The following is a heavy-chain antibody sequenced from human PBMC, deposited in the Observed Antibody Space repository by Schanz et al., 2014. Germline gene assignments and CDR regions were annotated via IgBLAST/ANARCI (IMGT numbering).Heavy chain of an antibody. D-gene: IGHD3-10*01. J-gene: IGHJ6*02. Sequence: VHLLESGGGLVEPGGSLRLSCAASGFSFSSYAMGWVRQARGKGLEWVSAMNESHSTIYYADSVKGRFTISRDNSKNTLYLQMNSLRAEDTAVYYCAKDGPGGSGSYSADGGMDVWGQGTTVTVSS. CDR1: GFSFSSYA. CDR2: MNESHSTI. CDR3: AKDGPGGSGSYSADGGMDV. V-gene: IGHV3-23*01.